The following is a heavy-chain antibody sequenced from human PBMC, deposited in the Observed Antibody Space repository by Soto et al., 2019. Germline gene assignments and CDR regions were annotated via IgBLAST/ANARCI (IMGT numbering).Heavy chain of an antibody. Sequence: SETLSLTCTVSGGSISSGGYYWSWIRQHPGKGLEWIGYIYYSGSTYYNPSLKSRVTISVDTSKNQLSLKLSSVTASDTAVYYCAREKVSWGDSKAEPLDWGPGTRVTVLS. D-gene: IGHD3-16*01. CDR1: GGSISSGGYY. CDR2: IYYSGST. CDR3: AREKVSWGDSKAEPLD. V-gene: IGHV4-31*03. J-gene: IGHJ4*02.